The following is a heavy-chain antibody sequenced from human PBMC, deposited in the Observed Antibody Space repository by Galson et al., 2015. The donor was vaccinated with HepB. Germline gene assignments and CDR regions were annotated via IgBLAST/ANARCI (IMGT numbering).Heavy chain of an antibody. J-gene: IGHJ4*02. CDR3: ARGGPRGSYFDY. Sequence: SLRLSCAASGFTFTNYAMHWVRQAPGKGLVWVSRIHCDGSSIYADSVRGRFTISRDNAKNTLYLQMNSLRAEDTAVYYCARGGPRGSYFDYWGRGTLVTVSS. CDR1: GFTFTNYA. CDR2: IHCDGSS. D-gene: IGHD1-26*01. V-gene: IGHV3-74*01.